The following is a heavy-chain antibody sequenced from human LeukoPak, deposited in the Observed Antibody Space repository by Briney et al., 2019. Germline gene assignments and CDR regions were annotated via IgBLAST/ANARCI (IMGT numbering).Heavy chain of an antibody. Sequence: ASVKVSCKASGYTFSGYYIHWVRQAPGQGLEWMGWINPNSGDTNYAQKFQGRVSMTRDTSISTAYMELSRLRSDDTAVYYCARGLRGYWFDPWGQGTLVTVSS. D-gene: IGHD3-16*01. V-gene: IGHV1-2*02. CDR3: ARGLRGYWFDP. CDR2: INPNSGDT. J-gene: IGHJ5*02. CDR1: GYTFSGYY.